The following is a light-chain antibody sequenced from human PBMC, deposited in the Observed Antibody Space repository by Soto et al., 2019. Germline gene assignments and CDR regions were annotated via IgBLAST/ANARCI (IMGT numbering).Light chain of an antibody. CDR3: QQYGSSPCN. CDR1: QNIVGTY. V-gene: IGKV3-20*01. J-gene: IGKJ2*02. CDR2: GIY. Sequence: EIVLTQSPGTLSLYPGEKATLFCRASQNIVGTYLAWYQKKPGQATRPQIYGIYTRATSIPYRFSGTDSGTDFPLTISRLEPEDFAVYYCQQYGSSPCNFGQGTQVELK.